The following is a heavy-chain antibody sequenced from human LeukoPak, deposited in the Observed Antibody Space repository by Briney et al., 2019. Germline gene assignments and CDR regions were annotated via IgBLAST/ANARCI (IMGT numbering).Heavy chain of an antibody. J-gene: IGHJ5*02. Sequence: SETLSLTCTVSGGSISPLYWGWIRQPPGRGLEFIGYIYYSGTTNYNPSLRSRVTLSVDTSKNQFSLKLSSVTAADTALYYCARDGYGSGSYGWFDPWGQGTLVTVSS. CDR2: IYYSGTT. D-gene: IGHD3-10*01. CDR3: ARDGYGSGSYGWFDP. V-gene: IGHV4-59*11. CDR1: GGSISPLY.